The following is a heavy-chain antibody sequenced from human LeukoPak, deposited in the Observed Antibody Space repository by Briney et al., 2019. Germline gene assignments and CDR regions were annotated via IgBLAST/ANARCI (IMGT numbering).Heavy chain of an antibody. J-gene: IGHJ3*02. CDR1: GNTFTSYG. V-gene: IGHV1-18*01. CDR2: SSAYKGNT. D-gene: IGHD3-16*01. Sequence: ASVKVSCKASGNTFTSYGISWVRQAPGQWLEWMGWSSAYKGNTNYARKFQGRVTMTTDTSTSTAYMELRSLRSDDTAVYYCARDPSLGLYTGGMEAFDIWGQGTMVTVSS. CDR3: ARDPSLGLYTGGMEAFDI.